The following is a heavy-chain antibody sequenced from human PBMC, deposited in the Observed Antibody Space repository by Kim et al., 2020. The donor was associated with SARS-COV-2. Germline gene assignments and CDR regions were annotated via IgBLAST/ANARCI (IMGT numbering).Heavy chain of an antibody. J-gene: IGHJ4*02. CDR2: IYPGDSDT. V-gene: IGHV5-51*01. CDR1: GYSFTSYW. D-gene: IGHD3-22*01. CDR3: ARERNYYDSSGYYYD. Sequence: GESLKISCKGSGYSFTSYWIGWVRQMPGKGLEWMGIIYPGDSDTRYSPSFQGQVTISADKSISTAYLQWSSLKASDTAMYYCARERNYYDSSGYYYDWGQGTLVTVSS.